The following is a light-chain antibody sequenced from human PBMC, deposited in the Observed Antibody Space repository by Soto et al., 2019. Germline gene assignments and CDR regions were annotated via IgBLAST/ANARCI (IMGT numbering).Light chain of an antibody. CDR1: QGIGTW. J-gene: IGKJ4*01. CDR3: QQANHFPLT. Sequence: DIQMTQSPSSVSASVGDRVTITCRASQGIGTWLAWYQQKPGKAPKYLIYGASSLHSGVPSRFSGSGSGTDFPLTISSLQPEDFAPYYCQQANHFPLTFGGGTRVEIK. V-gene: IGKV1-12*01. CDR2: GAS.